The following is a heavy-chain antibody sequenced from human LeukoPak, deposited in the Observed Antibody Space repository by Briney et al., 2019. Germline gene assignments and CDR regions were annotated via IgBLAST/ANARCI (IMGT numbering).Heavy chain of an antibody. CDR2: IGDKAHGGTR. D-gene: IGHD3-10*01. CDR1: GFTFVDHY. CDR3: LRLRFGENWFDP. J-gene: IGHJ5*02. V-gene: IGHV3-49*04. Sequence: GGSLRLSCTASGFTFVDHYMTWVRQAPGKGLEWVAFIGDKAHGGTREYAASVKGRFIISRGDPKSIAYLQMDSLKAEDTAVYYCLRLRFGENWFDPWGQGTLVTVSS.